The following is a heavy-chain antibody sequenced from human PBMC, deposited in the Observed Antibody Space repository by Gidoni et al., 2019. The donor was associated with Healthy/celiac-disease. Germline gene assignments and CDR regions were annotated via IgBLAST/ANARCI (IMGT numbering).Heavy chain of an antibody. CDR1: GFSLGPSGVG. CDR3: AHIEDIVATISGFDY. Sequence: QLTLKESGPTLVQPTQTLTLTCTFSGFSLGPSGVGVGWIRQPPGKALEWLALIYWDDDQRYSPSLKSRLTITKDTSKNQVVLTMTNMDPVDTATYYCAHIEDIVATISGFDYWGQGTLVTVSS. D-gene: IGHD5-12*01. V-gene: IGHV2-5*02. CDR2: IYWDDDQ. J-gene: IGHJ4*02.